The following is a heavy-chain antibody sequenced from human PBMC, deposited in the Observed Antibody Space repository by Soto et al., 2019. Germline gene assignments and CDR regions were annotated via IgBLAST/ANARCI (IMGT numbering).Heavy chain of an antibody. CDR2: ISGSGGST. CDR1: GFTFSSYA. D-gene: IGHD6-19*01. J-gene: IGHJ6*03. V-gene: IGHV3-23*01. CDR3: AKSVWLGDRYYYYYMDV. Sequence: GGSLRLSCAASGFTFSSYAMSWVRQAPGKGLEWVSAISGSGGSTYYAVSVKGWFTISRDNSKNTLYLQMNSLRAEDTAVYYCAKSVWLGDRYYYYYMDVWGKGTTVTVSS.